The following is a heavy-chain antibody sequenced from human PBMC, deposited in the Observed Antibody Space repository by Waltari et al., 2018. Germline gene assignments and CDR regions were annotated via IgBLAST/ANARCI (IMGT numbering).Heavy chain of an antibody. V-gene: IGHV3-30*02. J-gene: IGHJ2*01. CDR3: AKDGPYDFWSGYDYWYFDL. CDR1: GFTFSSYG. Sequence: QVQLVESGGGVVQPGGSLRLSCAASGFTFSSYGMHWVRQAPGKGREWVAFIRYDGSNKYYADSVKGRFTISRDNSKNTLYLQMNSLRAEDTAVYYCAKDGPYDFWSGYDYWYFDLWGRGTLVTVSS. CDR2: IRYDGSNK. D-gene: IGHD3-3*01.